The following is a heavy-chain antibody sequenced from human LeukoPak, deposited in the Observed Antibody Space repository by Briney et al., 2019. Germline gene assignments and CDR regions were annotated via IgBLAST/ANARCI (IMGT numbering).Heavy chain of an antibody. CDR2: IGGRSTST. CDR1: GFTFSSQA. CDR3: ARDPGVVAFHYLDY. J-gene: IGHJ4*02. V-gene: IGHV3-23*01. D-gene: IGHD3-3*01. Sequence: PGGSLRLSCAASGFTFSSQAMAWVRQAPGKGLEWGSSIGGRSTSTYADSVKGLFTIPRDNSKNTVYLQMNNLRADDTAVYYCARDPGVVAFHYLDYWGQGTLVTVSA.